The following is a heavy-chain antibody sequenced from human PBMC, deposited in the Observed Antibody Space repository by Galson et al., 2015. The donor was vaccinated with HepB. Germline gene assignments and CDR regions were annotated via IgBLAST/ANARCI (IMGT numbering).Heavy chain of an antibody. Sequence: SVTVSCKASGGAFSSYVISWVRQAPGHGLEWMGGIIPVFGTTNYAQGLEDRITITADESTNTAYLELNSLRSEDTAVYYCARDAGPSGWHLGYFDYWGQGTLVTVSS. CDR2: IIPVFGTT. CDR1: GGAFSSYV. CDR3: ARDAGPSGWHLGYFDY. J-gene: IGHJ4*02. V-gene: IGHV1-69*13. D-gene: IGHD6-19*01.